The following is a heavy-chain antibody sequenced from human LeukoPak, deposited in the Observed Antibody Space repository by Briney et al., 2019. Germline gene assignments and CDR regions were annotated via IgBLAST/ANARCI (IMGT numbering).Heavy chain of an antibody. CDR1: GYTFTSYS. D-gene: IGHD3-22*01. Sequence: GASVKVSCKASGYTFTSYSISWVRQAPGQGLEWMGWISAYNGNTYYAQKLQGRVTMTTDTSTSTAYMELRSLRSDDTAVYYCARDSSGASDAFDIWGQGTMVTVSS. J-gene: IGHJ3*02. V-gene: IGHV1-18*01. CDR3: ARDSSGASDAFDI. CDR2: ISAYNGNT.